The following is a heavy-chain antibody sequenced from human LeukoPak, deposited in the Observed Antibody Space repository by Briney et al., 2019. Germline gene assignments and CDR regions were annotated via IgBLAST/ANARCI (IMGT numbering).Heavy chain of an antibody. CDR1: GFTFSSYE. CDR2: ISSSGNTI. V-gene: IGHV3-48*03. CDR3: ATRSSPLDY. J-gene: IGHJ4*02. Sequence: GGSLRLSCAASGFTFSSYEMNWVRQAPGKGLDWVSYISSSGNTIYYADSVKGRFTISRDNAKNSLYLQMNSLRAEDTAVYYCATRSSPLDYWGQGTLVTVSS. D-gene: IGHD3-10*01.